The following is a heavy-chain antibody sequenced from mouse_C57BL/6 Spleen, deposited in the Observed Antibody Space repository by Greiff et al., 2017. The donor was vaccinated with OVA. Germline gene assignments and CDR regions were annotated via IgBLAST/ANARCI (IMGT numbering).Heavy chain of an antibody. CDR2: INPGSGGT. J-gene: IGHJ2*01. D-gene: IGHD4-1*01. Sequence: VQLQQSGAELVRPGTSVKVSCKASGYAFTNYLIEWVKQRPGQGLEWIGVINPGSGGTNYNEKFKGKATLTADKSSSTAYMQLSSLTSEDSAVYVCARGPNYFFDYWGQGTTLTVSS. CDR3: ARGPNYFFDY. V-gene: IGHV1-54*01. CDR1: GYAFTNYL.